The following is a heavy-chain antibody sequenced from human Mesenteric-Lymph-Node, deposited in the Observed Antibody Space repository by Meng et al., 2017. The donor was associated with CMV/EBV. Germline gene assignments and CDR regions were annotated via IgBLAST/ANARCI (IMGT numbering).Heavy chain of an antibody. CDR1: GYTFSDYG. D-gene: IGHD6-6*01. CDR3: ARVGLSSSNYYGMDV. CDR2: IRYDGSSK. V-gene: IGHV3-30*02. Sequence: GESLKISCAASGYTFSDYGIHWVRQAPGRGLEWVAFIRYDGSSKHYGDSVKGRFTISRDDFKRTAYLQMNSLRAEDTAVYYCARVGLSSSNYYGMDVWGQGTTVTVSS. J-gene: IGHJ6*02.